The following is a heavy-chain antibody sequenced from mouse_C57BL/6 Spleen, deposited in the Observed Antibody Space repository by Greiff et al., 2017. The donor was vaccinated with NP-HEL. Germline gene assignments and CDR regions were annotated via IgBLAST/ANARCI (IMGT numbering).Heavy chain of an antibody. J-gene: IGHJ4*01. Sequence: LQESGPGLVKPSQSLSLTCSVTGYSITSGYYWNWIRQFPGNKLEWMGYISYDGSNNYNPSLKNRISITRDTSKNQFFLKLNSVTTEDTATYYCARDGLDYYAMDYWGQGTSVTVSS. CDR1: GYSITSGYY. CDR3: ARDGLDYYAMDY. D-gene: IGHD2-10*02. V-gene: IGHV3-6*01. CDR2: ISYDGSN.